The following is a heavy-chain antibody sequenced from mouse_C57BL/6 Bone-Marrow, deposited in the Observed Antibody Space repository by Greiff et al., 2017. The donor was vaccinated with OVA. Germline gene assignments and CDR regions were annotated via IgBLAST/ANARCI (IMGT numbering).Heavy chain of an antibody. J-gene: IGHJ2*01. Sequence: EVKVVESEGGLVQPGSSMKLSCTASGFTFSDYYMAWVRQVPEKGLEWVANINYDGSSTYYLDSLKSRFIISRDNAKNILYLQMSRLKSEDTATYYCARGGSLSRRLRRGYYFDDWGQGTTLTVSS. CDR1: GFTFSDYY. CDR3: ARGGSLSRRLRRGYYFDD. CDR2: INYDGSST. V-gene: IGHV5-16*01. D-gene: IGHD2-4*01.